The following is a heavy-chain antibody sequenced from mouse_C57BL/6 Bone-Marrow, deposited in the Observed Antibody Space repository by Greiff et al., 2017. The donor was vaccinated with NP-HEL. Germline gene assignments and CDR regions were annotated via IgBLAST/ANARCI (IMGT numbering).Heavy chain of an antibody. CDR3: AIYYGSSYVNWDIDV. V-gene: IGHV1-69*01. J-gene: IGHJ1*03. Sequence: QVQLQQPGAELVMPGASVKLSCKASGYTFTSYWMHWVKQRPGQGLEWIGEIDPSDSYTNSNQKFKGKSTLTVDKSSSTAYMQLSSLTSEYSAVYYCAIYYGSSYVNWDIDVWGTGTTVTVSS. CDR2: IDPSDSYT. D-gene: IGHD1-1*01. CDR1: GYTFTSYW.